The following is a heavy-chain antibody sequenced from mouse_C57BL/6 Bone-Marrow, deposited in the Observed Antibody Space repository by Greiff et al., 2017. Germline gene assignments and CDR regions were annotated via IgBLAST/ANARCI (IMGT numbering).Heavy chain of an antibody. CDR1: GYTFTSYW. D-gene: IGHD1-1*01. CDR3: ARAPLDYYGSSSFDY. J-gene: IGHJ2*01. V-gene: IGHV1-7*01. Sequence: QVQLQQSGAELAKPGASVKLSCKASGYTFTSYWMHWVKQRPGQGLEWIGYINPSSGYTKYNQKFKDKATLTADNSSSTAYMQLSSLTYEDSAVYYCARAPLDYYGSSSFDYWGQGTTLTVSS. CDR2: INPSSGYT.